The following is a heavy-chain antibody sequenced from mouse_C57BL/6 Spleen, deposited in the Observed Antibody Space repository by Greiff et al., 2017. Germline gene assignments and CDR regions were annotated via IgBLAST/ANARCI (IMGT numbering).Heavy chain of an antibody. CDR1: GFNIKDDY. V-gene: IGHV14-4*01. CDR2: IDPENGDT. J-gene: IGHJ3*01. CDR3: TTDYSIFAY. Sequence: EVKLVESGAELVRPGASVKLSCTASGFNIKDDYMHWVKQRPEQGLEWIGWIDPENGDTEYASKFQGKATITADTSSNTAYLQLSSLTSEDTAVYYCTTDYSIFAYWGQGTLVTVSA. D-gene: IGHD2-5*01.